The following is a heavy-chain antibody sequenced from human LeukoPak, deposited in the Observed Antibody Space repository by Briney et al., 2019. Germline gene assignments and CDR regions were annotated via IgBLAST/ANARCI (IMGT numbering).Heavy chain of an antibody. CDR3: ARLYLNNWNQFGTFDI. CDR2: ISSSSSYI. Sequence: GGSLRLSCAASGFSFSSYSMNWVRQAPGKGLEWVSSISSSSSYIYYADSVKGRFTISRDNAKNSLYLQMNSLRAEDTAVYYCARLYLNNWNQFGTFDIWGQGTMVTVSS. CDR1: GFSFSSYS. V-gene: IGHV3-21*01. D-gene: IGHD1-20*01. J-gene: IGHJ3*02.